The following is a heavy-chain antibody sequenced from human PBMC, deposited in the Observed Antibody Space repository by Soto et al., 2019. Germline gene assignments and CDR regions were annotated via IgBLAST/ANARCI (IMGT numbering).Heavy chain of an antibody. CDR2: ISSSSSTI. CDR3: ARDRRPKTNYYYYYGMDV. J-gene: IGHJ6*02. CDR1: GFTFSSYS. V-gene: IGHV3-48*02. Sequence: GGSLRLSCAASGFTFSSYSMNWVRQAPGKGLEWVSYISSSSSTIYYADSVKGRFTISRDNAKNSLYLQMNSLRDEDTAVYYCARDRRPKTNYYYYYGMDVWGQGTTVTVSS.